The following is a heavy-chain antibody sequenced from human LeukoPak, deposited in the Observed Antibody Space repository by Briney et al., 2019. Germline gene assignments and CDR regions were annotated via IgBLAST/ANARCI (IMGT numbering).Heavy chain of an antibody. CDR3: ARGVGISHYFDY. J-gene: IGHJ4*02. D-gene: IGHD2-15*01. V-gene: IGHV4-59*01. CDR2: IYYSGST. Sequence: SETLSLTCTVSGGSISSYYWSWIRQPPGKGLEWIGYIYYSGSTNYNPSLKSRVTISVDTSKNQFSLKLSSVTAADTAVYYCARGVGISHYFDYWGQGTLVTVSS. CDR1: GGSISSYY.